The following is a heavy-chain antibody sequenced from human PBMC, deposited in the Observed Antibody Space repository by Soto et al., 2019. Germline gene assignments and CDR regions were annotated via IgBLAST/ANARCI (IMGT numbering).Heavy chain of an antibody. Sequence: QVQLQQWGAGLLKPSETLSLTCAVYGGSFSGYYWSWIRQPPGKGLEWIGEIDHSGSTNYNPSLKSRVTISVDTSKNQCSLKLSSGTAADTAVYYCARGRRYCSSTSCYKVGYYYYGMDVWGQGTTVTVSS. D-gene: IGHD2-2*02. CDR3: ARGRRYCSSTSCYKVGYYYYGMDV. CDR1: GGSFSGYY. J-gene: IGHJ6*02. CDR2: IDHSGST. V-gene: IGHV4-34*01.